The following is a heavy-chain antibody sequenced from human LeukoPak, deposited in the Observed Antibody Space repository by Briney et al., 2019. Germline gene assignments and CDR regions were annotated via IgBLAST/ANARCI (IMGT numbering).Heavy chain of an antibody. Sequence: SETLSLTCTVSGGSISSYYWSWIRQPPGKGLEWIGYIYYSGSTNYNPSLKSRVTISVDTSKNQFSPKLSSVTAADTAVYYCARGKPYYYYYYMDVWGKGTTVTVSS. J-gene: IGHJ6*03. V-gene: IGHV4-59*01. CDR1: GGSISSYY. CDR3: ARGKPYYYYYYMDV. CDR2: IYYSGST.